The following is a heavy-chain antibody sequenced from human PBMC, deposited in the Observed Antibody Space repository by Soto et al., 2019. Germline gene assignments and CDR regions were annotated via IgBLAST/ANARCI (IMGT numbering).Heavy chain of an antibody. CDR3: VKNSGWFKS. Sequence: GGSLRLSCAASGFMFSTTDMSWVCQAPGKGLEWVTTIEGSGTITYYADSVRGRFTISRDNSKNTVYLQMDSLTADDTAVYYCVKNSGWFKSWGQGTPVTVSS. CDR2: IEGSGTIT. V-gene: IGHV3-23*01. D-gene: IGHD3-10*01. CDR1: GFMFSTTD. J-gene: IGHJ5*01.